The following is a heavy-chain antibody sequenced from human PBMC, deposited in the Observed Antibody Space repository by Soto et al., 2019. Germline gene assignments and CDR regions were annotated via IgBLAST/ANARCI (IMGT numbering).Heavy chain of an antibody. J-gene: IGHJ5*02. CDR3: ARHGESYSCGWTGDWFDL. CDR2: IYPGDSDT. CDR1: GYSFTSYW. D-gene: IGHD6-19*01. V-gene: IGHV5-51*01. Sequence: PGESLKISCKGSGYSFTSYWIGWVRQMPGKGLEWMGIIYPGDSDTRYSPSFQGQVTISADKSISTAYLQWSSLKASDTAMYYCARHGESYSCGWTGDWFDLWGQGTLVTVSA.